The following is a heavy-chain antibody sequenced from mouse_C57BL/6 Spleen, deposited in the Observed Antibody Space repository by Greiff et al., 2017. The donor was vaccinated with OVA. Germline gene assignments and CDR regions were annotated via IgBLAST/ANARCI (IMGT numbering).Heavy chain of an antibody. D-gene: IGHD2-3*01. CDR3: ASWDDGYYENFDD. J-gene: IGHJ2*01. CDR2: IYPRDGST. Sequence: VQLQESDAELVKPGASVKISCKVSGYTFTDHTIHWMKQRPEQGLEWIGYIYPRDGSTKYNEKFKGKATLTADKSSSTAYMQLNSLTSEDSAVYFCASWDDGYYENFDDWGQGTTLTVSS. V-gene: IGHV1-78*01. CDR1: GYTFTDHT.